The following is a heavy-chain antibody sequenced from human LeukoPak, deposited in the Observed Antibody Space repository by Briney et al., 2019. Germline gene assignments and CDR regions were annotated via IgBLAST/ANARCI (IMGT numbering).Heavy chain of an antibody. CDR3: ARDKGRYCSGGGCYPDY. CDR2: IYNSGST. CDR1: GGSISSYY. Sequence: SETLSLTCTVSGGSISSYYWSWIRQPAGKGLEWIGRIYNSGSTKYNPSLKSRVTMSVDTSKNQFSLKLNSVTAADTAVYYCARDKGRYCSGGGCYPDYWGQGTLVTVSS. D-gene: IGHD2-15*01. V-gene: IGHV4-4*07. J-gene: IGHJ4*02.